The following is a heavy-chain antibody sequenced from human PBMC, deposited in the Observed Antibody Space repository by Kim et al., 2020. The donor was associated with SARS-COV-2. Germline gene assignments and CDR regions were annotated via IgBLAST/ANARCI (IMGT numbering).Heavy chain of an antibody. CDR3: ARALNWNEHFFDY. CDR1: GGSISSYY. V-gene: IGHV4-59*01. D-gene: IGHD1-1*01. Sequence: SETLSLTCTVSGGSISSYYWSWIRQPPGKGLEWIGYIYYSGSTNYNPSLKSRVTISVDTSKNQFSLKLSSVTAADTAVYYCARALNWNEHFFDYWGQGTLVTVSS. J-gene: IGHJ4*02. CDR2: IYYSGST.